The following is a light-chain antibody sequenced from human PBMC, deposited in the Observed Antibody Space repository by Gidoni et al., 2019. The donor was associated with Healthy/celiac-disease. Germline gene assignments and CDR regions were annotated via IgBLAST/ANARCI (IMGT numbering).Light chain of an antibody. CDR3: AAWDDSLSGHYV. CDR1: RSNIGSNY. V-gene: IGLV1-47*01. CDR2: RNN. Sequence: QSVLTQPPSASGTPGQRVTISCSGSRSNIGSNYVYWYQQLPGTAPKLLIYRNNPRPSGVPDRFSGSKSGTSASLAISGLRSEDEADYYCAAWDDSLSGHYVFGTGTKVTVL. J-gene: IGLJ1*01.